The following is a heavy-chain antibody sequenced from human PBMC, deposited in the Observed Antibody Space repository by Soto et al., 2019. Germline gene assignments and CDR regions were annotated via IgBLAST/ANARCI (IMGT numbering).Heavy chain of an antibody. D-gene: IGHD3-9*01. CDR3: TRRYNSNDNYFYP. J-gene: IGHJ5*02. CDR1: GASISVLSYY. CDR2: SYYSGTT. Sequence: ETLSPTCTVSGASISVLSYYWTWIRQPPGKGLEWIGSSYYSGTTYFNPSLKSRATISVDTSKNQFSLMLTSVTAADPAIYYCTRRYNSNDNYFYPWGPGALVTVSS. V-gene: IGHV4-39*01.